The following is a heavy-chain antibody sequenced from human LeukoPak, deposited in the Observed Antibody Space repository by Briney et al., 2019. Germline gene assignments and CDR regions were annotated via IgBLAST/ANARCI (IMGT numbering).Heavy chain of an antibody. V-gene: IGHV4-34*01. Sequence: PSETLSLTCAVYGGSFSGYYWSWIRQPPGRGLEWIGEINHSRSTNYNPSLKSRVTISVDTSKNQFSLKLSSVTAADTAVYYCARGFLTGYYNWGQGTLVTVSS. CDR1: GGSFSGYY. J-gene: IGHJ4*02. D-gene: IGHD3-9*01. CDR3: ARGFLTGYYN. CDR2: INHSRST.